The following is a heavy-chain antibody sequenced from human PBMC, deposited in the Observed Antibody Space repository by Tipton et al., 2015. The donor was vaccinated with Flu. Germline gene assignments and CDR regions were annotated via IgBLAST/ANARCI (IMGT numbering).Heavy chain of an antibody. CDR1: GGSFSGYY. D-gene: IGHD3-22*01. J-gene: IGHJ4*02. CDR2: INHSGST. V-gene: IGHV4-34*01. CDR3: ARVSPRRVTAIVVVMLPEGYFDY. Sequence: LRLSCSVYGGSFSGYYWTWIRQPPGKGLEWIGEINHSGSTHYSSSLKSRVSMSVDSSKNQFSLHLSSVTAADTAVYYCARVSPRRVTAIVVVMLPEGYFDYWGQGTQVIVSS.